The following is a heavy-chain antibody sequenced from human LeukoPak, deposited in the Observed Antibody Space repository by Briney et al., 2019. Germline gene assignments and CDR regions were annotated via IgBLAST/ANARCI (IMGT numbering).Heavy chain of an antibody. CDR1: GFTFSSYS. D-gene: IGHD3-22*01. Sequence: EGSLRLSCAASGFTFSSYSMNWVRQAPGKGLEWVSYISSSSSTIYYADSVKGRFTISRDNAKNSLYLQMNSLRAEDTAVYYCAREGNYYDSSGFDYWGQGTLVTVSS. V-gene: IGHV3-48*01. CDR2: ISSSSSTI. J-gene: IGHJ4*02. CDR3: AREGNYYDSSGFDY.